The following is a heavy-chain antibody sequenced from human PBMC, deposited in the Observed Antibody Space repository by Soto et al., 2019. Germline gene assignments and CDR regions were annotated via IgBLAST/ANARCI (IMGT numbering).Heavy chain of an antibody. J-gene: IGHJ3*02. Sequence: QVQLQESGPGLVKPSETLSLTCTVSGGSISSYYWSWIRQPPGKGLEWIGYIYYSGSTNYNPSLKSRVTISVDTSKNQFSMKLSSVTAADTAVYYCARQQWLVLNAFDIWGQGTMVTVCS. D-gene: IGHD6-19*01. CDR1: GGSISSYY. V-gene: IGHV4-59*01. CDR2: IYYSGST. CDR3: ARQQWLVLNAFDI.